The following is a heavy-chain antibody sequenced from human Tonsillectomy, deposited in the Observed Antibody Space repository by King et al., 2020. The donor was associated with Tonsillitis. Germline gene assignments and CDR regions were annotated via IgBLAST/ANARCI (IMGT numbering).Heavy chain of an antibody. CDR2: IGTVGDT. J-gene: IGHJ3*02. D-gene: IGHD3-22*01. V-gene: IGHV3-13*04. Sequence: VQLVESGGGLVQPGGSLRLSCAASGFTFSSYDMHWVRQATGKGLEWVTSIGTVGDTYYPGSVKGRFTISRENAKNSLYLQMNSLRAGDTAVYFCARVAHYYVSSGYSDAFDIWGQGTMVTVSS. CDR3: ARVAHYYVSSGYSDAFDI. CDR1: GFTFSSYD.